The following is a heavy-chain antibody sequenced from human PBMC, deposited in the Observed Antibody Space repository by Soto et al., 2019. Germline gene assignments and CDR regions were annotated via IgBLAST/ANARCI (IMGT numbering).Heavy chain of an antibody. J-gene: IGHJ6*03. CDR2: IKSKTDGGTT. Sequence: GGSLRLSCAASGFTFSNAWMSWVRQAPGKGLEWVGRIKSKTDGGTTDYAAPVKGRFTISRDDSKNTLYLQMNSLKTEDTAVYYCTTDGFSGAVAGDYYYYMDVWGKGTTVTVSS. CDR3: TTDGFSGAVAGDYYYYMDV. D-gene: IGHD6-19*01. CDR1: GFTFSNAW. V-gene: IGHV3-15*01.